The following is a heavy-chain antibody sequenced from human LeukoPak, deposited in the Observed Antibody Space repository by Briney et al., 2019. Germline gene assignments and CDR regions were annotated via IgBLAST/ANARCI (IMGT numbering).Heavy chain of an antibody. CDR1: GFTFTNYV. V-gene: IGHV3-23*01. D-gene: IGHD2-2*01. CDR3: ATYSSSNGREFQY. CDR2: ISVSGADT. J-gene: IGHJ1*01. Sequence: GGSLRLSCAASGFTFTNYVMTWVRQAPGKGLEWLSGISVSGADTYYADSVKGRFTISRDNSKNSLYLQMNSLRAEDTAAYYCATYSSSNGREFQYWGQGTLVTVSS.